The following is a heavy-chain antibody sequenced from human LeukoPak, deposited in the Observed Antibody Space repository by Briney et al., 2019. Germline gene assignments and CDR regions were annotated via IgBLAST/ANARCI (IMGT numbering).Heavy chain of an antibody. D-gene: IGHD1-14*01. J-gene: IGHJ4*02. V-gene: IGHV4-39*01. CDR1: GVSISSDGYY. CDR2: IYYSGST. CDR3: ARGFGGPSATGFDY. Sequence: SETLSLTRTFSGVSISSDGYYWGWIRQPPGKGLEWIGSIYYSGSTYYNPSLKSRVTISVDTSKNQFSLKLSSVTAADTAVYYCARGFGGPSATGFDYWGQGTLVTVSS.